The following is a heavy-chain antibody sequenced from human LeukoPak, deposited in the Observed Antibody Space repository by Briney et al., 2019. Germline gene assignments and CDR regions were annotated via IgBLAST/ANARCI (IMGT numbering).Heavy chain of an antibody. V-gene: IGHV1-69*05. CDR1: GGTFSSYA. D-gene: IGHD5-12*01. CDR2: IIPIFGTA. J-gene: IGHJ5*02. Sequence: SVKVSCKASGGTFSSYAISWVRQAPGQGLEWMGGIIPIFGTANYAQKFQGRVTMTRNTSISTAYMELSSLRSEDTAVYYCARGYSGYDWEEAYWFDPWGQGTLVTVSS. CDR3: ARGYSGYDWEEAYWFDP.